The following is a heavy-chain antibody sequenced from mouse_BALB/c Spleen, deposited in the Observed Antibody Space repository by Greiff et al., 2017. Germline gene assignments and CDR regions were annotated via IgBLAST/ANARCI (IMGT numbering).Heavy chain of an antibody. J-gene: IGHJ2*01. CDR3: TRLSTTAYYFDY. CDR1: GYTFTDYE. V-gene: IGHV1-15*01. CDR2: IDPETGGT. D-gene: IGHD1-2*01. Sequence: VQLQESGAELVRPGASVTLSCKASGYTFTDYEMHWVKQTPVHGLEWIGAIDPETGGTAYNQKFKGKATLTADKSSSTAYMELRSLTSEDSAVYYCTRLSTTAYYFDYWGQGTTLTVSS.